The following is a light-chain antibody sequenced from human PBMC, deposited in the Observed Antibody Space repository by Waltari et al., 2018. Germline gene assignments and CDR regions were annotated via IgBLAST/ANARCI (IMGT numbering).Light chain of an antibody. J-gene: IGLJ2*01. V-gene: IGLV2-11*02. CDR3: CSYAGSSRV. Sequence: QSALTPPRSVSGSPGQSVTTPCPGTSRDVGGYNYVSWYQQHPGKALKPMIYDVSKRPSGVPDRFSGSKSGNTASLTISGLQAEDEADYFCCSYAGSSRVFGGGTKLTVL. CDR2: DVS. CDR1: SRDVGGYNY.